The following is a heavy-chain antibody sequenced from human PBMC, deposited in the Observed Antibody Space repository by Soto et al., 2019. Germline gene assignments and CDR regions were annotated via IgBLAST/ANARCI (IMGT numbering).Heavy chain of an antibody. V-gene: IGHV4-31*03. CDR3: ARLRGVPYYYYGMDV. CDR2: IYYSGST. CDR1: GGSISSGGYY. D-gene: IGHD3-3*01. J-gene: IGHJ6*02. Sequence: SETLSLTCTVSGGSISSGGYYWSWIRQHPGKGLEWIGYIYYSGSTYYNQSLKSRVTISIDTSKNQFSLKLGSVTAAATAVYYCARLRGVPYYYYGMDVWGQGTMVTVSS.